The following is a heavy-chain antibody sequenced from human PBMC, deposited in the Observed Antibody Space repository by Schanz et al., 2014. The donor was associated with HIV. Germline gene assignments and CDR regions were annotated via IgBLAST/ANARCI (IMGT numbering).Heavy chain of an antibody. CDR3: ARGECDFWSGYCPHFHYFDLDV. Sequence: QGQLVQSGAEVKKPGASVKVSCKASGYTFTSYGISWVRQAPGQGLEWVGGIIPVFGTTNYAQKFQGRVTITADKSTSTAYMELSSLRSEDTAVYYCARGECDFWSGYCPHFHYFDLDVWGPGTSVTVSS. J-gene: IGHJ6*02. D-gene: IGHD3-3*01. CDR1: GYTFTSYG. V-gene: IGHV1-69*06. CDR2: IIPVFGTT.